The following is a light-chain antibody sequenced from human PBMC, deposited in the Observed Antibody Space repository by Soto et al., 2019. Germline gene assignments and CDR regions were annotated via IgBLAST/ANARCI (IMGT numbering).Light chain of an antibody. Sequence: QSVLTQPPSASGTPGQRVTMSCSGGNSNIGSHTVNWYQHLPGTAPTLLIFSNNQRPSGVPARFSGSKSGTSASLAISGLQSGDEGDYYCISSTSINTLLLFGGGTQLTVL. CDR2: SNN. V-gene: IGLV1-44*01. J-gene: IGLJ2*01. CDR3: ISSTSINTLLL. CDR1: NSNIGSHT.